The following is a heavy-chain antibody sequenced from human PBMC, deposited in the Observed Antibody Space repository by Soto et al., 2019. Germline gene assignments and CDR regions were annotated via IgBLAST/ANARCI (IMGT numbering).Heavy chain of an antibody. CDR2: IYYSGST. CDR3: ARRYGRNFDY. J-gene: IGHJ4*02. CDR1: GGCICIYY. V-gene: IGHV4-59*01. D-gene: IGHD1-20*01. Sequence: SETMSLTCTVSGGCICIYYGGGIRQPPGKGLEWIGYIYYSGSTNYNPSLKSRVTISVDTSKNQFSLKLSSVTAADTAVYYCARRYGRNFDYWGQGTLVTVSS.